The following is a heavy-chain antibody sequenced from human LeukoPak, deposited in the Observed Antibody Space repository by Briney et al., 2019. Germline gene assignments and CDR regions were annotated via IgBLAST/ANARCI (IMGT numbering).Heavy chain of an antibody. CDR2: ISAYNGNT. D-gene: IGHD6-19*01. V-gene: IGHV1-18*01. J-gene: IGHJ4*02. CDR3: ARDGDSSGWSDYFDY. Sequence: ASVKVSCKASGYTFTSYGISWVRQAPGQGLEWMGWISAYNGNTNYAQKLQGRVTMTTDTSTSTAYMELRSLRSDDTAVYYCARDGDSSGWSDYFDYWSQGTLVTVSS. CDR1: GYTFTSYG.